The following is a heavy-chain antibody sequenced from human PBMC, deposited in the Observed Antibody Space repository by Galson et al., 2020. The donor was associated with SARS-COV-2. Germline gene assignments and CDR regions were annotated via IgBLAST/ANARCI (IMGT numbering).Heavy chain of an antibody. V-gene: IGHV3-30*01. CDR3: ARDNGSGLDY. D-gene: IGHD3-10*01. Sequence: WVAVISYDGSNKYYADSVKGRFTISRDNSKNTLYLQMNSLRAEDTAVYYCARDNGSGLDYWGQGTLVTVSS. CDR2: ISYDGSNK. J-gene: IGHJ4*02.